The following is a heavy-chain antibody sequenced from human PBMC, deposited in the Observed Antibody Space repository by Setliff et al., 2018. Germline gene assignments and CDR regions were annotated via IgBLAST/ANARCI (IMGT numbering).Heavy chain of an antibody. V-gene: IGHV4-61*09. J-gene: IGHJ5*02. Sequence: SETLSLTCAVSGDSISNDTYYWSWIRQPAGKGLEWIGHFHTGGSTNYNRSLRSRVSISVDTSKNQFSLKLSSVTAADTATYYCARAGPTVTFFRVLVISWWDPWGQGSLVTVSS. CDR3: ARAGPTVTFFRVLVISWWDP. CDR1: GDSISNDTYY. D-gene: IGHD3-3*01. CDR2: FHTGGST.